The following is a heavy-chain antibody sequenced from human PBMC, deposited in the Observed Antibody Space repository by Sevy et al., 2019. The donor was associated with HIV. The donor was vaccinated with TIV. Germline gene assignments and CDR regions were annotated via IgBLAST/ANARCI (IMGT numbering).Heavy chain of an antibody. Sequence: SETLSLTCTVSGGFVTSTSYYWAWIRQSPGKGLEWIGSIYNSGSTYYNPSLKSRVTISVHTSKNQFSLKLSSVTAAETAVYYCARRYCSSTSCYVPGYYGMDVWGQGTTVTV. J-gene: IGHJ6*02. CDR2: IYNSGST. CDR1: GGFVTSTSYY. CDR3: ARRYCSSTSCYVPGYYGMDV. V-gene: IGHV4-39*01. D-gene: IGHD2-2*01.